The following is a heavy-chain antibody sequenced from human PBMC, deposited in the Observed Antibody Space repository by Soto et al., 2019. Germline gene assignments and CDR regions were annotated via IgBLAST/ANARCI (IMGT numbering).Heavy chain of an antibody. J-gene: IGHJ4*02. CDR3: ARDILVVPAAIPTVTIDY. CDR2: ISAYNGNT. Sequence: GASVKVSCKASGYTFTSYGISWVRQAPGQGLEWMGWISAYNGNTNYAQKLQGRVTMTTDTSTSTAYMELRSLRSDDTAVYYCARDILVVPAAIPTVTIDYWGQGTLVTVSS. V-gene: IGHV1-18*01. D-gene: IGHD2-2*01. CDR1: GYTFTSYG.